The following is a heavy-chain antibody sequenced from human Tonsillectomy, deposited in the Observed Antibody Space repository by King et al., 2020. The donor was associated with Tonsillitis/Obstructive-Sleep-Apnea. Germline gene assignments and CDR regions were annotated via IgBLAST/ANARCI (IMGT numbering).Heavy chain of an antibody. V-gene: IGHV5-10-1*03. Sequence: DVQLVESGAEVKKPGESLRISCTGSGYSFTSYWISWVRQMPGKGLEWMGRIDPSDSYTNYSPSFQGHVTISADKSISTAYLQWSSLKASDTAMYYCARTEWLRFEDNWFDPWGQGTLVTVSS. CDR1: GYSFTSYW. CDR3: ARTEWLRFEDNWFDP. J-gene: IGHJ5*02. CDR2: IDPSDSYT. D-gene: IGHD5-12*01.